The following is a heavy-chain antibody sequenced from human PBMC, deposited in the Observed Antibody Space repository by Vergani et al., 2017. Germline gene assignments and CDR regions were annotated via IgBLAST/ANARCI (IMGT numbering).Heavy chain of an antibody. J-gene: IGHJ5*02. CDR2: ISYDGSNK. CDR3: AKGFGYTPSDNWFDP. CDR1: GFTFSSYG. Sequence: QVQLVESGGGVVQPGRSLRLSCAASGFTFSSYGVHWVRQAPGKGLEWVAVISYDGSNKYYADSVKGRFTISRDNSKNTLYLQMNSLRAEDTAVYYCAKGFGYTPSDNWFDPWGQGTLVTVSS. D-gene: IGHD5-12*01. V-gene: IGHV3-30*18.